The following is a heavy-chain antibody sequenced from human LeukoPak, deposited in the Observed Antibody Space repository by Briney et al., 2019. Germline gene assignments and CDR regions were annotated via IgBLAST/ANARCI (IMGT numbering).Heavy chain of an antibody. J-gene: IGHJ4*02. CDR2: IIPIFGTA. CDR3: ARSVYDRSGYYPFDY. Sequence: GASVKVSCKASGGTFSSYAISWVRQAPGQGLEWMGGIIPIFGTANYAQKFQGRVTITADESTSTAYMELSSLRSEDTAVYYCARSVYDRSGYYPFDYWGQGTLVTVSS. D-gene: IGHD3-22*01. V-gene: IGHV1-69*13. CDR1: GGTFSSYA.